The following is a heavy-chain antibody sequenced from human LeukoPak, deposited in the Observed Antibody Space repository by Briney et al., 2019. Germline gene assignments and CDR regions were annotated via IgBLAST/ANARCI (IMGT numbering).Heavy chain of an antibody. V-gene: IGHV4-59*12. CDR1: GGSISRYY. Sequence: PSETLSLTCTVSGGSISRYYWSWIRQPPGKGLEWIGYIYYSGTSTYNPSLKSRVTISVDTSKNQFSLNLSSVTAADTAVYYCAKGDYYNMDVWGKGTTVTVSS. CDR3: AKGDYYNMDV. J-gene: IGHJ6*03. CDR2: IYYSGTS.